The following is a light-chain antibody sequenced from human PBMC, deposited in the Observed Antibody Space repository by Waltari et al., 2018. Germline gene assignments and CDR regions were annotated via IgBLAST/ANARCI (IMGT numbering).Light chain of an antibody. CDR3: AVWDDSLNGWM. V-gene: IGLV1-44*01. CDR2: NNN. CDR1: SSNIGSKT. Sequence: QSVVTQSPSASGPPGQRVTISCSGSSSNIGSKTVNWYQHHPGTAPKHLIHNNNQGPSGVPDRFSGSKSDTSAALAISGLQSEDEAEYYCAVWDDSLNGWMFGGGTKLTVL. J-gene: IGLJ3*02.